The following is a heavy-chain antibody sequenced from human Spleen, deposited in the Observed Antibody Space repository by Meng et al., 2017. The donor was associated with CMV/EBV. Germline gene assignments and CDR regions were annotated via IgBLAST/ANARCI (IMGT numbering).Heavy chain of an antibody. Sequence: CAASGFTFSGYAMHWVRQAPGKGLGWVAVISYDGSNKYYADSVKGRFTISRDNSKNTLYLQMNSLRAEDTAVYYCARERLKAWGRFDYWGQGTLVTVSS. V-gene: IGHV3-30*04. CDR1: GFTFSGYA. CDR2: ISYDGSNK. CDR3: ARERLKAWGRFDY. D-gene: IGHD1-26*01. J-gene: IGHJ4*02.